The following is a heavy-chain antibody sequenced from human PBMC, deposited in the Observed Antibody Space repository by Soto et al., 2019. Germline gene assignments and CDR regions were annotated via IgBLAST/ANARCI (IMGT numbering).Heavy chain of an antibody. Sequence: QSTLKESGPALVKPTQTLTLTCTLSGFSLSTRGVGVGWIRKPPGKALECLALIYWDDDQRYSTSLKSRLTITKDTPKNQVGLTMTNMGPADTATYYCARVLWFGDLSWGQGTLVTVSS. D-gene: IGHD3-10*01. J-gene: IGHJ4*02. CDR2: IYWDDDQ. V-gene: IGHV2-5*02. CDR1: GFSLSTRGVG. CDR3: ARVLWFGDLS.